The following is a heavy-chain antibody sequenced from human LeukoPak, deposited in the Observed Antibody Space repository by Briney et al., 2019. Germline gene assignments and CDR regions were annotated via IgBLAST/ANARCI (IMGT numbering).Heavy chain of an antibody. CDR3: ARGPPYYYDSSGKTEGVDY. J-gene: IGHJ4*02. D-gene: IGHD3-22*01. V-gene: IGHV4-34*01. CDR2: INHSGST. CDR1: GGSISGYY. Sequence: SETLSLTCTVSGGSISGYYWSWIRQPPGKGLEWIGEINHSGSTNYNPSLKSRVTISVDTSKNQFSLKLSSVTAADTAVYYCARGPPYYYDSSGKTEGVDYWGQGTLVTVSS.